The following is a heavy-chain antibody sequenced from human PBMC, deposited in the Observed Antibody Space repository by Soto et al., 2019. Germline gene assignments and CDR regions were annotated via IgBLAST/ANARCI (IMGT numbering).Heavy chain of an antibody. CDR2: IYYSGST. J-gene: IGHJ6*02. Sequence: PSETLSLTCTVSGGSISSGGYYWSWIRQHPGKGLEWIGYIYYSGSTYYNPSLKSRVTISVDTSKNQFSLKLSPVTAADTAVYYCARVSPAYYYYYGMDVWGQGTTVTVSS. CDR3: ARVSPAYYYYYGMDV. D-gene: IGHD2-2*01. CDR1: GGSISSGGYY. V-gene: IGHV4-30-4*08.